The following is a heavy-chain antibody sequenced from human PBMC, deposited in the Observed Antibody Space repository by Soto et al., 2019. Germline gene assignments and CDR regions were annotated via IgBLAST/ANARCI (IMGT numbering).Heavy chain of an antibody. Sequence: GGSLRLSCAASGFTFSSYGMHWVRQAPGKGLEWVAVISYDGSNKYYADSVKGRFTISRDNSKNTLYLQMNSLRAEDTAVYYCAKVWVYSSSSGSWDYWGQGTLVTVSS. D-gene: IGHD6-6*01. CDR2: ISYDGSNK. V-gene: IGHV3-30*18. CDR3: AKVWVYSSSSGSWDY. CDR1: GFTFSSYG. J-gene: IGHJ4*02.